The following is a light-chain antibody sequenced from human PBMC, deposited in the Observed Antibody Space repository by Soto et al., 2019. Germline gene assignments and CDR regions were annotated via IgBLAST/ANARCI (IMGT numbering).Light chain of an antibody. Sequence: QSVLTQPASVSGSPGQSITISCTGASSDLGDYNYVSWYQQHPGKAPKLMIYDVSSRPSGVSDRFSGSKSGNTASLTISGLQAEDEADYDCTSYTTTGTYVFATGTKVTVL. J-gene: IGLJ1*01. CDR1: SSDLGDYNY. CDR3: TSYTTTGTYV. CDR2: DVS. V-gene: IGLV2-14*03.